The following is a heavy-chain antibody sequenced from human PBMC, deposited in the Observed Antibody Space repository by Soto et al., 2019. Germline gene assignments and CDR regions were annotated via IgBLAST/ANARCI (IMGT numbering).Heavy chain of an antibody. D-gene: IGHD3-22*01. V-gene: IGHV3-30-3*01. CDR2: ISYDGSNK. Sequence: QVQLVESGGGVVQPGRSLRLSCAASGFTFSSYAMHWVRQAPGKGLEWVAVISYDGSNKYYADSVKGRFTISRDNSKNTLYLQMNSLRAEDTAVYYCARDVYDSTPFGYFQHWGQGTLVTVSS. CDR1: GFTFSSYA. J-gene: IGHJ1*01. CDR3: ARDVYDSTPFGYFQH.